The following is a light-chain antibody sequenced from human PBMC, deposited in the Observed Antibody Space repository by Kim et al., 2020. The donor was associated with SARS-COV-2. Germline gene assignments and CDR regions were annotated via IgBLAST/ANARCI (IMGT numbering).Light chain of an antibody. J-gene: IGLJ2*01. CDR3: NSRDSNDNVV. CDR2: GKN. CDR1: SLRSYY. Sequence: VALGQTVRITCQGDSLRSYYATWYQQKPGQAPIVVIYGKNNRPAGIPDRFSGSSSGNTASLTITGTQAGDEADYYCNSRDSNDNVVFGGGTKLTVL. V-gene: IGLV3-19*01.